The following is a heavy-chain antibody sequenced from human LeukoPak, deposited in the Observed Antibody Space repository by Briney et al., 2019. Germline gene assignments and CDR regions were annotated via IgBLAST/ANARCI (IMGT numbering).Heavy chain of an antibody. V-gene: IGHV3-30*01. D-gene: IGHD6-13*01. CDR1: GFTFSSYA. J-gene: IGHJ1*01. Sequence: GGSLRLSCAASGFTFSSYAMHWVRQAPGKGLEWVAAISYDGSNKYYADSVKGRFTISRDSSKNTLYLQMNSLRVEDTAVYYCAGSPKYSSSWYEYFQHWGQGTLDTVSS. CDR3: AGSPKYSSSWYEYFQH. CDR2: ISYDGSNK.